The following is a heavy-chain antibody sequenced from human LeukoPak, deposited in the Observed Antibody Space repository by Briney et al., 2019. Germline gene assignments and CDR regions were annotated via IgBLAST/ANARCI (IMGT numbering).Heavy chain of an antibody. V-gene: IGHV1-2*02. J-gene: IGHJ6*02. D-gene: IGHD4-17*01. CDR3: ARNYGDYEPYYYYYGMDV. Sequence: GASVKVSCKASGYTFTGYYMHWVRQAPGQGLEWMGWINPNSSGTNYAQKFQGRVTMTRDTSISTAYMEPSRLRSDDTAVYYCARNYGDYEPYYYYYGMDVWGQGTTVTVSS. CDR2: INPNSSGT. CDR1: GYTFTGYY.